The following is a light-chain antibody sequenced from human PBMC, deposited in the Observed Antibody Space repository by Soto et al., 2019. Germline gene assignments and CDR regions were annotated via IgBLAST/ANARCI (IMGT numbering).Light chain of an antibody. CDR3: QQYNSWPLT. V-gene: IGKV3-15*01. J-gene: IGKJ1*01. CDR1: QSVASN. CDR2: GAS. Sequence: EIVMSQSPVTLSMSLGERVILSCRASQSVASNLAWYQQKPGQAPRLLMYGASARATGIPDRFSGSGSGTDFTLTISRLQSEDFAVYHCQQYNSWPLTFGQGTKVDIK.